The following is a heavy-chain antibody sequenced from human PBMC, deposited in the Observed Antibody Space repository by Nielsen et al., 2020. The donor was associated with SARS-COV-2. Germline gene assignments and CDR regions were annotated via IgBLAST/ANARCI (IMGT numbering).Heavy chain of an antibody. D-gene: IGHD2-15*01. CDR2: IIPIFGTA. CDR3: ARDRVDPSGMDV. J-gene: IGHJ6*02. V-gene: IGHV1-69*13. Sequence: SVKVSCKASGVTFSSYAISWVRQAPGQGLEWMGGIIPIFGTANYAQKFQGRVTITADESTSTAYMELSSLRSEDTAVYYCARDRVDPSGMDVWGQGTTVTVSS. CDR1: GVTFSSYA.